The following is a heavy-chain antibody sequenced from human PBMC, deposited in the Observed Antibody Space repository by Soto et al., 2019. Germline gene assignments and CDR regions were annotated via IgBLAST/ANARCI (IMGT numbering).Heavy chain of an antibody. CDR1: GYTLTELS. D-gene: IGHD3-3*01. CDR3: ATLGQRAWLLSGYYFDY. Sequence: ASVKVSCKVSGYTLTELSMHWVRQAPGKGLEWMGGFDPEDGETIYAQKFQGRVTMTEDTSTDTAYMELSSLRSEDTAVYYCATLGQRAWLLSGYYFDYWGQGTLVTVSS. J-gene: IGHJ4*02. V-gene: IGHV1-24*01. CDR2: FDPEDGET.